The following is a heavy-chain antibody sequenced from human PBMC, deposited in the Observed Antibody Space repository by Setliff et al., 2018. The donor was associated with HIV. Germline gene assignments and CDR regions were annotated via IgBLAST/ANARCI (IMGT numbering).Heavy chain of an antibody. CDR2: IYNSAST. D-gene: IGHD3-10*01. Sequence: PSETLSLTCTVSGDSISTDYWTWIRQPPGKGLEWIGYIYNSASTSYNPSLKSRVTISVDTSKNQFSLKLSSVTAADTAVYYCARGTMVRGVLDYWGQGTLVTVSS. V-gene: IGHV4-4*09. CDR1: GDSISTDY. CDR3: ARGTMVRGVLDY. J-gene: IGHJ4*02.